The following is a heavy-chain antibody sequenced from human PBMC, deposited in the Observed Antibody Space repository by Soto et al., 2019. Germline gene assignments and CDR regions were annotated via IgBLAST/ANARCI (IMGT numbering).Heavy chain of an antibody. CDR2: ISGSGGST. Sequence: PGGSLRLSCAASGFTFSSYAMSWVRQAPGKGLEWVSAISGSGGSTYYADSVKGRFTISRDNSKNTLYLQMNSLRAEDTAVYYCAKDRRPLLYYDFWSGYLWPSSGMDVWGQGTTVTVSS. D-gene: IGHD3-3*01. CDR1: GFTFSSYA. J-gene: IGHJ6*02. V-gene: IGHV3-23*01. CDR3: AKDRRPLLYYDFWSGYLWPSSGMDV.